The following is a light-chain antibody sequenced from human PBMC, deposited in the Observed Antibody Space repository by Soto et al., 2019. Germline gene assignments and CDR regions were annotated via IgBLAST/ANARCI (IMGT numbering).Light chain of an antibody. CDR2: NVN. J-gene: IGLJ2*01. V-gene: IGLV2-14*03. CDR3: SSYTTNTTLV. Sequence: QSALTQPASVSGSPGQSITISCAGTRNDVGAFNYVSWFQQQPGKVPKLVISNVNNRPSGVSHRFSGSKSGNTASLTISGLQAEDEANYHCSSYTTNTTLVFGGGTKLTVL. CDR1: RNDVGAFNY.